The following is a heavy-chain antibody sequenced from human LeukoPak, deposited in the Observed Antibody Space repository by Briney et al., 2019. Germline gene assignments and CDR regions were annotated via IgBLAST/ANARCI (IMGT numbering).Heavy chain of an antibody. D-gene: IGHD3-10*02. V-gene: IGHV3-30*02. Sequence: GGSLRLSCAASGFTFSSYGMHWVRQAPGKGLEWVAFIQYDGSNKYYAESVKGRFTISRDNAKNSLYLQMNSLRAEDTAVYYCAELGITMIGGVWGKGTTVTISS. CDR3: AELGITMIGGV. CDR1: GFTFSSYG. J-gene: IGHJ6*04. CDR2: IQYDGSNK.